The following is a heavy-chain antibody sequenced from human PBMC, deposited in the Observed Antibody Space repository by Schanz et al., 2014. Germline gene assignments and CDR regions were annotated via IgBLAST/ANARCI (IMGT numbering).Heavy chain of an antibody. CDR1: GGTFSTYT. Sequence: QVQLVQSGAEVKKPGSSVKVSCKASGGTFSTYTISWVRQAPGQGLEWVGRIIPILGIANYAQKFQGRVTITADKCTFTACMDVSGLRSEDTGVYYCASSGAGYSSRWEFGYWGEGGLVAGAS. CDR3: ASSGAGYSSRWEFGY. D-gene: IGHD6-13*01. V-gene: IGHV1-69*02. J-gene: IGHJ4*02. CDR2: IIPILGIA.